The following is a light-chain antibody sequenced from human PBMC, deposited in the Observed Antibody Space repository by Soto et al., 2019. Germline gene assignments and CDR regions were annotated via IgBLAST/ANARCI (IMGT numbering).Light chain of an antibody. V-gene: IGKV1-17*02. Sequence: DIQMTQSPSSLSASVGDRVTITCRASQDIGNYLAWYQQKPGKVPTRLIYDASSLQRGVTLRFSGSGSGTEFTLTIYNLQPEDFATYYCLRHDDYPLTFGGGTKVDIK. CDR3: LRHDDYPLT. CDR2: DAS. J-gene: IGKJ4*01. CDR1: QDIGNY.